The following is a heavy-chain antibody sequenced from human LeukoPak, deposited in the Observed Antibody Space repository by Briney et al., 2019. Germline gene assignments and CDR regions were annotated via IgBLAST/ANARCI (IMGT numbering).Heavy chain of an antibody. Sequence: KTSETLSLTCTVSGGSISSYYWTWIRQPAGKGLEWIGRIYSSGNTNYNPSLNSRVTISIDLSKNQFSLKLSSVTAADTAVYYCARDLGHGYYFYYYLDVWGKGTTVTVSS. CDR1: GGSISSYY. D-gene: IGHD3-16*01. J-gene: IGHJ6*03. CDR3: ARDLGHGYYFYYYLDV. V-gene: IGHV4-4*07. CDR2: IYSSGNT.